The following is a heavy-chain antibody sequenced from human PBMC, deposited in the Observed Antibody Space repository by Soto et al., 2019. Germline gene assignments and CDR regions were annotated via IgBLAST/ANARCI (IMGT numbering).Heavy chain of an antibody. CDR2: IHGTRSII. CDR3: ARDARNADYDY. CDR1: GFTFSSHA. D-gene: IGHD3-16*01. Sequence: EVQLVESGGGLVQPGGSLKLSCAVSGFTFSSHAMNWVRQAPRKGLEWVAYIHGTRSIIYYADSVKGRFTISRDNAKNSLYLQMDSLRDEDTALYYCARDARNADYDYWGQGTLVTVSS. V-gene: IGHV3-48*02. J-gene: IGHJ4*02.